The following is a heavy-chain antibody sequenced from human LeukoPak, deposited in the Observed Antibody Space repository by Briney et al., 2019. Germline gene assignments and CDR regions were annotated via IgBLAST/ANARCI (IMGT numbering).Heavy chain of an antibody. CDR2: IYYSGST. CDR1: GGSVTSGTSY. CDR3: ASMQWLVESGHYYFDY. Sequence: SETLSLTCTVSGGSVTSGTSYWNWIRQPPGKGLEWIGCIYYSGSTNYNPSLKSRVTISVDTSNNQFSLKLNSVTAADTAVYYCASMQWLVESGHYYFDYWGQGSLITVSS. J-gene: IGHJ4*02. V-gene: IGHV4-61*01. D-gene: IGHD6-19*01.